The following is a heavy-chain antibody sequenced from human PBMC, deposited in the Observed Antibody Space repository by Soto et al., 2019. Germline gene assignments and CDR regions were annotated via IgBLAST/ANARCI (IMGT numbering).Heavy chain of an antibody. V-gene: IGHV3-23*01. CDR3: AKDGIRGIHIDN. CDR1: GLTLSRYP. CDR2: ISVDGGST. Sequence: GGSLRLSCAASGLTLSRYPMSWVRQAPGKGLQWVSSISVDGGSTYYPDSVKGRFTISRDSSNNTLYLQMNSLRAEDTAVYYCAKDGIRGIHIDNWGQGTLVTVSS. J-gene: IGHJ4*02.